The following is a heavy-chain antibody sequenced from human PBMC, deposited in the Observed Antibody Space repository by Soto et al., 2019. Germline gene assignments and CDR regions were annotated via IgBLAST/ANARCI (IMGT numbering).Heavy chain of an antibody. CDR3: ARYYYDFWGNYFEY. CDR2: IIPIFGTA. J-gene: IGHJ4*02. Sequence: SVKVSCKSSGCTFSSYAISCVRHAPGQGLEWMGWIIPIFGTANYAQKFQGRVTITTDTSTSTAYMELRSLRSDDTAVYYCARYYYDFWGNYFEYWGQGTLVTVSS. V-gene: IGHV1-69*05. D-gene: IGHD3-3*01. CDR1: GCTFSSYA.